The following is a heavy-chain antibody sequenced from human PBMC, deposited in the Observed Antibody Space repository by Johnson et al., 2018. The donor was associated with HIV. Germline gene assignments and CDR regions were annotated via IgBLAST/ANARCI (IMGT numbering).Heavy chain of an antibody. D-gene: IGHD7-27*01. V-gene: IGHV3-30*04. CDR2: ISYDGSTK. Sequence: QVQLVESGGGVVQPGRSLRLSCAASGFTFSSYAMHWVRRAPGKGLEWVAVISYDGSTKYYADSVKGRFTISRDNSKNTLYLQMNSLRAEDTAVYYCAKGLKLGSGDDAFDIWGQGTMVTVSS. CDR3: AKGLKLGSGDDAFDI. J-gene: IGHJ3*02. CDR1: GFTFSSYA.